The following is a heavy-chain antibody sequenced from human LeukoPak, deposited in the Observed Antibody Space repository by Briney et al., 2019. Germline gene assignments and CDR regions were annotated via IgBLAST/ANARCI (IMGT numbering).Heavy chain of an antibody. CDR2: IIPILGRA. CDR1: GGTFSSYT. J-gene: IGHJ4*02. Sequence: SVKVSCRASGGTFSSYTISWVRQAPGQGLEWMGGIIPILGRANYAQKFQGRVTITADKSTSTDYMELSSLRSEDTAVYYCAREYSPYNCDYWGQGTLVTVSS. D-gene: IGHD6-13*01. V-gene: IGHV1-69*10. CDR3: AREYSPYNCDY.